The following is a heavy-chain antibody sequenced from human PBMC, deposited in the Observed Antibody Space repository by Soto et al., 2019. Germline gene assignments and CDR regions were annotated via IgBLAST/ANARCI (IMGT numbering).Heavy chain of an antibody. CDR2: INPATGAA. CDR1: GYPVTAYY. CDR3: AGGGGGGVAGSAAFDM. D-gene: IGHD6-19*01. Sequence: QLHLVQSGAVVKKPGASVTVSCSASGYPVTAYYMHWVRQAPGRGLEWMGGINPATGAAKYTQTFQGRVTTTRDTSTSTVFMEMSGLTSEDTAVFYGAGGGGGGVAGSAAFDMWGQGTLVTVSS. V-gene: IGHV1-2*02. J-gene: IGHJ3*02.